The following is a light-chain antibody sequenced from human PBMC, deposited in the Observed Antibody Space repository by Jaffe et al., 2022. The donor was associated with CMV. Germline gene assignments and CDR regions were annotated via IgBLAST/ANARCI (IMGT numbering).Light chain of an antibody. V-gene: IGKV1-39*01. CDR2: SAS. Sequence: DIQMTQSPSSLSASVGDRVTITCRASQSISSYLNWYQQKPGKAPKLLIYSASSLQSGVPSRFSGSGSGTDFTLTISSLQPEDFATYHCQQSYTTPWTFGQGTKVEIE. CDR1: QSISSY. J-gene: IGKJ1*01. CDR3: QQSYTTPWT.